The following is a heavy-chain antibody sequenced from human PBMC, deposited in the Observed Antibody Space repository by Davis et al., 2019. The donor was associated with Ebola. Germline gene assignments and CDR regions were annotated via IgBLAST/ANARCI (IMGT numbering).Heavy chain of an antibody. V-gene: IGHV4-31*03. J-gene: IGHJ4*02. CDR3: ARGARGLFGALMEMFDS. D-gene: IGHD3-3*01. Sequence: PSETLSLTCTVSAGTITIGGYYWSWIRQYPGKGLEWLGYIYYSGGTYYNPSLKSRLTISVDTSKNQFSLRLSSVTAADTAVYYCARGARGLFGALMEMFDSWGQGTLVSVPS. CDR2: IYYSGGT. CDR1: AGTITIGGYY.